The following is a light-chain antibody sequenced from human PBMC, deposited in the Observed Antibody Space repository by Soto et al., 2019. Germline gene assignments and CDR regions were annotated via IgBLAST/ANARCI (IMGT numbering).Light chain of an antibody. J-gene: IGLJ3*02. CDR3: QSYDSSLSGHWV. Sequence: QSVLTQPPSVSGAPGQRVTISCTGSSSNIGAGYDVHWYQQLPGTAPKLLIHGNSNRPSGVPDRFSGSKSGTSASLAITGLQAEDEADYYCQSYDSSLSGHWVFGGGTKVTVL. CDR2: GNS. CDR1: SSNIGAGYD. V-gene: IGLV1-40*01.